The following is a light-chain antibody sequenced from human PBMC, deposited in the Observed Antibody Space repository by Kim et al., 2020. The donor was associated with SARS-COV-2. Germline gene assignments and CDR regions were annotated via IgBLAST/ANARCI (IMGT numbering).Light chain of an antibody. J-gene: IGKJ5*01. Sequence: CVGDRVIITCRTSQSISSHLKWYPQKPGKAPKLLIFAASSLQSGVSSRLSGSGSGTDFTLTITTLQPEDFATYYCQQGYSSPEITFGQGTRLEIK. CDR1: QSISSH. CDR2: AAS. CDR3: QQGYSSPEIT. V-gene: IGKV1-39*01.